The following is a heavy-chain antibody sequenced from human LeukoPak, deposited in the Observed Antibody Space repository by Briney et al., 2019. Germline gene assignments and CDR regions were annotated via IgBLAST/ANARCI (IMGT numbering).Heavy chain of an antibody. CDR1: GGSISSYY. Sequence: PSETLSLTCTVSGGSISSYYWSWIRQPPGKGLEWIGYIYYSGSTNYNPSLKSRVTISVDTSENQFSLKLSSVTAADTAVYYCARVGYRSSTSCYTGYYYMDVWGKGTTVTVSS. J-gene: IGHJ6*03. CDR3: ARVGYRSSTSCYTGYYYMDV. CDR2: IYYSGST. D-gene: IGHD2-2*02. V-gene: IGHV4-59*01.